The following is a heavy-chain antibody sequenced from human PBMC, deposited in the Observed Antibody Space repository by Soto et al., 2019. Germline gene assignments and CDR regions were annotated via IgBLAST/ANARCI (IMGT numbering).Heavy chain of an antibody. J-gene: IGHJ4*02. CDR1: GDIFNIYW. V-gene: IGHV5-51*01. CDR3: AHSRPPEYSSTWSYFDY. Sequence: GESLKISCKSSGDIFNIYWIGWVRQMPGKGLEWMGVIYPGDSDTRYSPSFQGQVSISVDKSISTAYLRWSSLKASDTATYYCAHSRPPEYSSTWSYFDYWAREPWSPSPQ. D-gene: IGHD6-13*01. CDR2: IYPGDSDT.